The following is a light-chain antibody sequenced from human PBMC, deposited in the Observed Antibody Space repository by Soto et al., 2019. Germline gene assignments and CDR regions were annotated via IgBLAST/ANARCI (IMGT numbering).Light chain of an antibody. J-gene: IGKJ1*01. Sequence: DIQMTQSTSSLSAYVGDRVTITCRASQTISTFLNWYQKRPGKAPSLLIYGSSSMQSGVPSRFNGSGSGTEFPLTSGRLQCEAFAKYPCQQGFSYPWTFGQGTQVAIK. V-gene: IGKV1-39*01. CDR2: GSS. CDR1: QTISTF. CDR3: QQGFSYPWT.